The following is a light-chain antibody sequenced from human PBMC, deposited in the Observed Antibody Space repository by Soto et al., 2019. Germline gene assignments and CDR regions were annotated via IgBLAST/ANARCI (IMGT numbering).Light chain of an antibody. CDR1: NSNIGIDY. CDR2: DDR. CDR3: GTWARSLSAVV. Sequence: QSVLTQPPSVSAAPGQKVTIACSGSNSNIGIDYVSWFQHIPGTAPKLLIYDDRYRPSGIPDRFSGSKSGTSATLDIAGLQTGDEADYYCGTWARSLSAVVFGGGTQLTVL. J-gene: IGLJ3*02. V-gene: IGLV1-51*01.